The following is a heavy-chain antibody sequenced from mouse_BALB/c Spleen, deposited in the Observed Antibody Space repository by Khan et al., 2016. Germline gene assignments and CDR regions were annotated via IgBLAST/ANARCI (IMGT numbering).Heavy chain of an antibody. D-gene: IGHD4-1*01. CDR3: AGANWDLFYAMDY. Sequence: EVKLLESGPGLVKPSQSLSLTCTVTGYSITSDYAWNWIRQFPGNKLEWMGYISYSGSTSYNPSLKSRISITRDTSKNQFFLQLNSVTTEDTATXYCAGANWDLFYAMDYWGQGTSVTVSS. CDR1: GYSITSDYA. J-gene: IGHJ4*01. CDR2: ISYSGST. V-gene: IGHV3-2*02.